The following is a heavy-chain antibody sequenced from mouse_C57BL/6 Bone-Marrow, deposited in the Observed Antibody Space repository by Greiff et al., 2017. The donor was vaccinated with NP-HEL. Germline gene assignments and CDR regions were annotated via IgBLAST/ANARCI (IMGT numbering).Heavy chain of an antibody. CDR2: ISYDGSN. Sequence: VQLKESGPGLVKPSQSLSLTCSVTGYSITSGYYWNWIRQFPGNKLEWMGYISYDGSNNYNPSLKNRISITRDTSKNQFFLKLNSVTTEDTATYYCARDEGPWFAYWGQGTLVTVSA. V-gene: IGHV3-6*01. CDR3: ARDEGPWFAY. J-gene: IGHJ3*01. CDR1: GYSITSGYY.